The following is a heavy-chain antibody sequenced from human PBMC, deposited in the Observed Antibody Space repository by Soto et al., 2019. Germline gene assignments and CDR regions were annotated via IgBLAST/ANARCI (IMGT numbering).Heavy chain of an antibody. CDR1: GGTFSSYA. J-gene: IGHJ6*02. V-gene: IGHV1-69*13. CDR2: IIPIFGTA. Sequence: ASVKVSCKASGGTFSSYAISWVRQAPGQGLEWMGGIIPIFGTANYAQKFQGRVTITADESTSTAYMELSSLRSEETAVYYCARSRVGAHNYYYYGMDVWGQGTTVTVSS. CDR3: ARSRVGAHNYYYYGMDV. D-gene: IGHD1-26*01.